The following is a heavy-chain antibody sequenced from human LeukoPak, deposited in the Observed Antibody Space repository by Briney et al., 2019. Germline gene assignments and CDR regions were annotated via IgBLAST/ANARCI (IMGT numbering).Heavy chain of an antibody. V-gene: IGHV4-61*08. J-gene: IGHJ3*02. D-gene: IGHD3-9*01. CDR3: TRGIDLTGYPFDAFDI. CDR1: GGSISGGDYY. Sequence: ASETLSPTCTVSGGSISGGDYYWSWIRQPPGKGLEWIGYIYYSGSTNYNPSLKSRVTISVDTSKNQFSLKLSSVTAADTAVYYCTRGIDLTGYPFDAFDIWGQGTMVTVSS. CDR2: IYYSGST.